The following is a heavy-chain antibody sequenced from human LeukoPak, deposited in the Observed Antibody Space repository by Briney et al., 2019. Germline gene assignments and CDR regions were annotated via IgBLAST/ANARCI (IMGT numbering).Heavy chain of an antibody. D-gene: IGHD5-18*01. CDR2: IYTSGST. CDR3: ARQVVGVMVRHLDL. Sequence: ETLSLTCTVSGGSISSYYWSWIRQPPGKGLEWIGYIYTSGSTNYNPSLKSRVTISVDTSKNQFSLKLSSVTAADTAVYYCARQVVGVMVRHLDLWGRGTLVTVSS. J-gene: IGHJ2*01. CDR1: GGSISSYY. V-gene: IGHV4-4*09.